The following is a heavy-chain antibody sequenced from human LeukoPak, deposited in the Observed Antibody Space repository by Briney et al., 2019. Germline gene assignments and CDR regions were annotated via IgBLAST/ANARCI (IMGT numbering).Heavy chain of an antibody. D-gene: IGHD7-27*01. Sequence: ASVKVSCKASGYTFSGYYMHWVRQAPGQGLEWMGRIDPNSGVANYAQKFQGRVTITRDTSASTAYMELSGLRSEDTAVYYCARRSELGGLDYWGQGTLVTVSS. CDR2: IDPNSGVA. V-gene: IGHV1-2*06. CDR1: GYTFSGYY. CDR3: ARRSELGGLDY. J-gene: IGHJ4*02.